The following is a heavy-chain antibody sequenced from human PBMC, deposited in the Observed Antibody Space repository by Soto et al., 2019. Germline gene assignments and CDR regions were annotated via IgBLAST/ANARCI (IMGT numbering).Heavy chain of an antibody. Sequence: QVQLVQSGAEVKKPGSSVKVSCKASGGTFSSYSINWVRQAPGQGLEWMGEIIPIFGTANYAQKFQGRVTVTADESTSTAYMELTSLRSAETAVYYCARDGGRHSGGIDYWGQGTLV. J-gene: IGHJ4*02. CDR2: IIPIFGTA. V-gene: IGHV1-69*01. D-gene: IGHD1-26*01. CDR3: ARDGGRHSGGIDY. CDR1: GGTFSSYS.